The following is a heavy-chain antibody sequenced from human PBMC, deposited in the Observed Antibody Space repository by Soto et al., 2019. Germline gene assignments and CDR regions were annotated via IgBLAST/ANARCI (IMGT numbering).Heavy chain of an antibody. CDR3: ARDHYDILTGYKTGDD. V-gene: IGHV1-18*01. CDR1: GYTFTSYG. D-gene: IGHD3-9*01. Sequence: ASVKVSCKASGYTFTSYGISWVRQAPGQGLEWMGWISAYNGNTNYAQKLQGRVTMTTDTSTSTAYMELRSLRSDDTAVYYCARDHYDILTGYKTGDDWGQGTLVTVSS. J-gene: IGHJ4*02. CDR2: ISAYNGNT.